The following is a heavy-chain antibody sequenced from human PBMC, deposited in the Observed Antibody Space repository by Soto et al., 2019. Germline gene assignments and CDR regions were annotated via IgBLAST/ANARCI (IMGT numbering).Heavy chain of an antibody. Sequence: EVQLVESGGGLVQPGGSLRLSCVTSGFTFSDHYMDWVRQAPGKGLEWVGRSRKKTSNYSTYYAPSVRGRFTISRDESKNSLYPQMDSLKTEDPALYYCASPPTESTTGDYWGQGTLVTVSS. D-gene: IGHD1-26*01. V-gene: IGHV3-72*01. CDR3: ASPPTESTTGDY. CDR1: GFTFSDHY. J-gene: IGHJ4*02. CDR2: SRKKTSNYST.